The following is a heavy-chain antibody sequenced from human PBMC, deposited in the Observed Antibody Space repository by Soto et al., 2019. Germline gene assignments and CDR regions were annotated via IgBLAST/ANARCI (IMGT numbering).Heavy chain of an antibody. CDR3: AREGSTVRYFQH. D-gene: IGHD4-17*01. V-gene: IGHV1-69*06. J-gene: IGHJ1*01. CDR2: IIPIFGTA. CDR1: GGTFSSYA. Sequence: ASVKVSCKASGGTFSSYAISWVRQAPGQGLEWMGGIIPIFGTANYAQKFQGRVTITADKSTSTAYMELSSLRSEDTAVYYCAREGSTVRYFQHWGQGTLVSVSS.